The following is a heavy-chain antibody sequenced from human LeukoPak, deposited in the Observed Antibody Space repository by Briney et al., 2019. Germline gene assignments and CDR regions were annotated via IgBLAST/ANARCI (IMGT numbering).Heavy chain of an antibody. CDR3: ARDKGAAAGSDYYYGMDV. V-gene: IGHV1-3*01. D-gene: IGHD6-13*01. Sequence: ASVTVSCKASGYTFTNYPIHWVRQAPGHRLEWMGWISAGNGNTKYSQKFKDRVTITRDISASTAYMELSSLRSEDTAVYYCARDKGAAAGSDYYYGMDVWGTGTTVTVSS. CDR1: GYTFTNYP. J-gene: IGHJ6*04. CDR2: ISAGNGNT.